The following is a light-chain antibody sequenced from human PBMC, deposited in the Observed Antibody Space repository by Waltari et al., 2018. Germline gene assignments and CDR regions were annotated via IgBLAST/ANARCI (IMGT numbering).Light chain of an antibody. CDR3: QQYGSSPTWT. CDR2: GAS. CDR1: QSVSSSY. J-gene: IGKJ1*01. Sequence: DIVLTQSPGTLSLSPGERATISCRASQSVSSSYLAWYQQKPGQAPRLLIYGASSRATGIPDRFSGSGSGTDFTLTISRLEPEDFAVYYCQQYGSSPTWTFGQGTKVEIK. V-gene: IGKV3-20*01.